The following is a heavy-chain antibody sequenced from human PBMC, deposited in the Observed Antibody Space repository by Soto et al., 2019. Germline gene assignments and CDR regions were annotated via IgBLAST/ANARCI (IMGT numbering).Heavy chain of an antibody. V-gene: IGHV3-30*18. CDR1: GFTFSSYG. Sequence: PGGSLRLSCAASGFTFSSYGMHWVRQAPGKGLEWVAVISYDGSNKYYADSVKGRFTISRDNSKNTLYLQMNSLRAEDTAVYYCAKDINYYGSGSYSYWGQGTLVTVSS. J-gene: IGHJ4*02. D-gene: IGHD3-10*01. CDR2: ISYDGSNK. CDR3: AKDINYYGSGSYSY.